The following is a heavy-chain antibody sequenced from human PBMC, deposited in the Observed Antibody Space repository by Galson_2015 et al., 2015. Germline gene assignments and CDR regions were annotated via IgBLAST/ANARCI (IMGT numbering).Heavy chain of an antibody. CDR3: AHNNYYTGWYFDV. CDR2: IYWDDDK. V-gene: IGHV2-5*02. CDR1: GFSLSASGMG. J-gene: IGHJ4*02. Sequence: PALVKPTQPLTVPCTFSGFSLSASGMGVGWIRQPPGKALEWLAPIYWDDDKRYSPSLGSRLTITKDTSKNQVVLTLTNVDPVDTATYFCAHNNYYTGWYFDVWGQGTLVTVSS. D-gene: IGHD2-15*01.